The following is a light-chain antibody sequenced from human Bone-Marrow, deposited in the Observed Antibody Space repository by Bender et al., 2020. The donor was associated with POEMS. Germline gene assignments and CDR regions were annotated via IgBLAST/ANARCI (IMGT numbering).Light chain of an antibody. Sequence: QSALTQPPSASGSPGQSVTISCTGTSSDVAAYNYVSWYQQHPGKAPKLMIYEGSKRPSEISDRFSGSKSANTASLTISGLRAEDEADYYCSSYVDRNTFDVFGPGTKVTVL. V-gene: IGLV2-8*01. CDR3: SSYVDRNTFDV. CDR2: EGS. J-gene: IGLJ1*01. CDR1: SSDVAAYNY.